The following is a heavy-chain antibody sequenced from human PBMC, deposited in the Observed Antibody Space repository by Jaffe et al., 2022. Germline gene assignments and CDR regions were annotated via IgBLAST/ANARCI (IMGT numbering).Heavy chain of an antibody. D-gene: IGHD2-15*01. J-gene: IGHJ2*01. CDR1: GFTFSSYS. Sequence: EVQLVESGGGLVQPGGSLRLSCVASGFTFSSYSMNWVRQAPGKGLEWVSYIRSTNSPIYYADSLKGRFTISRDNAKNSLYLQMNSLRVEDTAVYYCARVAGGYCSGGGCRNWYLDLWGRGTLVTVSS. CDR3: ARVAGGYCSGGGCRNWYLDL. CDR2: IRSTNSPI. V-gene: IGHV3-48*01.